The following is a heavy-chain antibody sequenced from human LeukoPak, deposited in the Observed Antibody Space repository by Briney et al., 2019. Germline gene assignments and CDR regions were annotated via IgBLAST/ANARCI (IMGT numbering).Heavy chain of an antibody. J-gene: IGHJ6*02. CDR2: INHSGST. CDR1: GGSFSGYY. Sequence: PSETLSLTCAVYGGSFSGYYWSWIRQPPGKGLEWIGEINHSGSTNYNPSLKSRVTISVDTSKNQFSLKLSSVTAADTAVYYCARSGYYPIYYYYGMDVWGQGTTVTVSS. D-gene: IGHD3-22*01. V-gene: IGHV4-34*01. CDR3: ARSGYYPIYYYYGMDV.